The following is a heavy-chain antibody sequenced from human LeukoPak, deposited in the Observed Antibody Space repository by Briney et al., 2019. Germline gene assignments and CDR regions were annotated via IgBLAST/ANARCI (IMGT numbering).Heavy chain of an antibody. D-gene: IGHD3-22*01. V-gene: IGHV3-7*01. Sequence: GGSLRLSCVASGFTFSSRDWMTWVRQAPGKGLEWVANIKQDRSEKNYVDSVKGRFTISRDNAKNSLYLQMNSLRAEDTAVYYCARDWRDSSGKFPNDAFDIWGQGTMVTVSS. J-gene: IGHJ3*02. CDR2: IKQDRSEK. CDR1: GFTFSSRDW. CDR3: ARDWRDSSGKFPNDAFDI.